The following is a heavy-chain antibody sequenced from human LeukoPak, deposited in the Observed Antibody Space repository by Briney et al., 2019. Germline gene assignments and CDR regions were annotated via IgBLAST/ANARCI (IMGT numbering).Heavy chain of an antibody. CDR3: ARDQALAF. D-gene: IGHD5-12*01. CDR2: ISSSSTI. CDR1: GFTFSTYS. V-gene: IGHV3-48*04. J-gene: IGHJ4*02. Sequence: GGSLSLSCPASGFTFSTYSMNWVRQPPGKGLEWVSYISSSSTIYYAECVKGRFTISRENANNTLYLQMNSLRAEDTAVYYCARDQALAFWGQGTLVTVSS.